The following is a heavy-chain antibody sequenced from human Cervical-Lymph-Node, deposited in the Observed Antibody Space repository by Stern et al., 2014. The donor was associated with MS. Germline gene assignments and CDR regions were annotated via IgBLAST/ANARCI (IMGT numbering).Heavy chain of an antibody. CDR1: GFTFDDHA. J-gene: IGHJ4*02. Sequence: QLVQSGGGLVQPGGSLGLSWAASGFTFDDHAMQWVRQSPAKGLEWVAGISGDSGAVAHSASVKGRFTISRDNAKNSLFLQMNSLRPEDTALYYCVKDVDSSIAVSFDSWGQGTQVTVSP. V-gene: IGHV3-9*01. CDR3: VKDVDSSIAVSFDS. D-gene: IGHD6-19*01. CDR2: ISGDSGAV.